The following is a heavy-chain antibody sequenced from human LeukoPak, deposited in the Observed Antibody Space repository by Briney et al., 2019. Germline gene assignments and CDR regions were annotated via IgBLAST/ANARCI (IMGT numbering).Heavy chain of an antibody. V-gene: IGHV3-66*01. CDR3: ARGHSSGWRGRKHNWFDP. CDR1: GFTVSSNY. D-gene: IGHD6-19*01. CDR2: IYSGGST. Sequence: QPGGSLRLSCAASGFTVSSNYMSWVRQAPGKGLEWVSVIYSGGSTYYADSVKGRFTISRDNSKNTLYLQMNSLRAEDTAVYYCARGHSSGWRGRKHNWFDPWGQGTLVTVSS. J-gene: IGHJ5*02.